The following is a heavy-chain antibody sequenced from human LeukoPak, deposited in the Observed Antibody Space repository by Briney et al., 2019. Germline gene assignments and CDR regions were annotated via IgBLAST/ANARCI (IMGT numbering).Heavy chain of an antibody. CDR3: ARRSQDPVKDALDI. CDR1: GFTFSSYD. CDR2: IGTAGDT. J-gene: IGHJ3*02. V-gene: IGHV3-13*01. Sequence: GGSLRLSCVASGFTFSSYDIHWVRQATGKGLEWVSAIGTAGDTYYPGSVKGRFTISRENAKNSLYLQMNSLRAEDTAVYYCARRSQDPVKDALDIWGQGTMVTVSS.